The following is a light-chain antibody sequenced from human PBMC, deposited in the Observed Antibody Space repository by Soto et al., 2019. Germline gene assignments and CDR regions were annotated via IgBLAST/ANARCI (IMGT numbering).Light chain of an antibody. CDR1: SSDVGDYEH. V-gene: IGLV2-18*02. Sequence: QSVLTQPPSVSGSPGQSVTISCTVTSSDVGDYEHVSWYQQAPGTAPKLIIFDVTNRPSGVPDRFSGSKSGNTPSLTIFGLQAEDEADYYCSSYTSSSTLGHVFGTGTKVTVL. J-gene: IGLJ1*01. CDR3: SSYTSSSTLGHV. CDR2: DVT.